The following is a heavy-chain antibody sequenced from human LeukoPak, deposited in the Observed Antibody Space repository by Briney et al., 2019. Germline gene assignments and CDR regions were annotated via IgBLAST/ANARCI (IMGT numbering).Heavy chain of an antibody. V-gene: IGHV3-23*01. CDR3: ASKWFCGGDCYYQIDF. Sequence: GGSLRLSCAASGFTFSTYAMTWVRQAPGKGLEWVSAISGSGGNTYYADSVKGRFTISRDNSENTLYLQMNSLRPGDTAVYYCASKWFCGGDCYYQIDFWGQGTLVTVSS. J-gene: IGHJ4*02. CDR2: ISGSGGNT. D-gene: IGHD2-21*02. CDR1: GFTFSTYA.